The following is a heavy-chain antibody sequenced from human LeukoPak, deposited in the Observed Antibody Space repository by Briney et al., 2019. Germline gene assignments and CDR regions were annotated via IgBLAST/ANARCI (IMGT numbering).Heavy chain of an antibody. CDR3: AKVQEMGTILPPFHY. CDR2: ISGSGGVT. CDR1: GFTFSNYA. J-gene: IGHJ4*02. V-gene: IGHV3-23*01. Sequence: GGSLRLSCAASGFTFSNYAMSWVRQAPGEGLEWVSAISGSGGVTYYADSVKGRFTISRDNSKNTLYLQVNSLRAADTAVYYCAKVQEMGTILPPFHYWGQGTLVTVSS. D-gene: IGHD5-24*01.